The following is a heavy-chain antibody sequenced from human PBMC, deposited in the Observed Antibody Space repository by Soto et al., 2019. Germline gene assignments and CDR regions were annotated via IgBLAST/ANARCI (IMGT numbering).Heavy chain of an antibody. J-gene: IGHJ6*02. CDR3: GRSVVGATGEILYNAMDV. Sequence: QVQLVQSGAEVKKPGASVQVSCKASGYTFTSNALHWVRQARGERPEWMGWINAANGDTKYSKKFQGRVTITRDTSASTGYMELSSLRSEDTAVYYCGRSVVGATGEILYNAMDVWGQGTTVTVSS. CDR2: INAANGDT. D-gene: IGHD1-26*01. CDR1: GYTFTSNA. V-gene: IGHV1-3*01.